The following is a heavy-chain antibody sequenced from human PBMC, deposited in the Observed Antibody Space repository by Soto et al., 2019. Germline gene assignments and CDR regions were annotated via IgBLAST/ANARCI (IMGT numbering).Heavy chain of an antibody. CDR3: ARDSATYYYENNIVFDL. CDR2: ISAYNGNR. V-gene: IGHV1-18*01. CDR1: GYTFSSYG. Sequence: QVQLVQSGGEVKKPGASVKVSCKASGYTFSSYGISWVRQAPGQGLEWMGWISAYNGNRHYAEKLEGRVTMTTDTSTSTAYLELRSLRSDDTAVYYCARDSATYYYENNIVFDLWGHGTMVTVSS. D-gene: IGHD3-22*01. J-gene: IGHJ3*01.